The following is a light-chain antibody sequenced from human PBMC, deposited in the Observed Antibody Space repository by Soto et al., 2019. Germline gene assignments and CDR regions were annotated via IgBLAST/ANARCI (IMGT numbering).Light chain of an antibody. J-gene: IGLJ1*01. CDR2: HVT. V-gene: IGLV2-14*03. CDR3: CSLTTSHTYG. Sequence: QSVLTQPASVSGSPGQSITLSCTGTSSAIGHYDYVSWYHQHPGKAPKLMIYHVTYRPSGVSNRYSGSKSGNSASLTISGLQSDDEADYYCCSLTTSHTYGFGSGTKVTVL. CDR1: SSAIGHYDY.